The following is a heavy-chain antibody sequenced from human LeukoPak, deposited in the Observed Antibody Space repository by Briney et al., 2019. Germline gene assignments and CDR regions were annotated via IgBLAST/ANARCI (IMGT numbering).Heavy chain of an antibody. CDR1: GFTFSSYW. CDR2: IKQDGSEK. D-gene: IGHD1-20*01. J-gene: IGHJ4*02. CDR3: ARDGYNWNYFDY. Sequence: GGSLRLSCAAPGFTFSSYWMSWVRQAPGKGLEWVANIKQDGSEKYYVDSVEGRFTISRDNAKNSLYLQMNSLRAEDTAVYYCARDGYNWNYFDYWGQGTLVTVSS. V-gene: IGHV3-7*01.